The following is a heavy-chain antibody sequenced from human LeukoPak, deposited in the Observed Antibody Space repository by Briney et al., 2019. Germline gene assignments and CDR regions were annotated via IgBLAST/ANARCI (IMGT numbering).Heavy chain of an antibody. Sequence: SVKVSCKASGGTFSSYAISWVRQAPGQGLEWMGGIIPIFGTANYAQKFQGRVTITADESTSTAYMELSSLRSEDTAVYYCTRDLTNYYDSSGYYYALSYWGQGTLVTVSS. CDR1: GGTFSSYA. J-gene: IGHJ4*02. V-gene: IGHV1-69*13. CDR3: TRDLTNYYDSSGYYYALSY. D-gene: IGHD3-22*01. CDR2: IIPIFGTA.